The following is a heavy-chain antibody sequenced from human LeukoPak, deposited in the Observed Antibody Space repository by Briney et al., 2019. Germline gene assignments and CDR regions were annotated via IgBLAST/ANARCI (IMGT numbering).Heavy chain of an antibody. D-gene: IGHD6-13*01. V-gene: IGHV5-10-1*01. Sequence: GESLKISCKGSGYSFTSYWISWVRQMPGKGLEWMGRIDPSDSYTNYSPSFQGHGTISVDKSISTAYLQWSSLKASDTAMYYCARRYRAAAGPFDYWGQGTLVTVSS. CDR2: IDPSDSYT. J-gene: IGHJ4*02. CDR3: ARRYRAAAGPFDY. CDR1: GYSFTSYW.